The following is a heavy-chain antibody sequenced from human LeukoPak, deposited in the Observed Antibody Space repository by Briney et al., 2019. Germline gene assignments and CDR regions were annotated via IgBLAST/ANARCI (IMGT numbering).Heavy chain of an antibody. J-gene: IGHJ2*01. D-gene: IGHD3-22*01. CDR2: IYYSGST. CDR1: GGSISSSNW. V-gene: IGHV4-4*02. Sequence: PSGTLSLTCAVSGGSISSSNWWSWVRQPPGKGLEWIGYIYYSGSTNYNPSLKSRVTIPVDTSKNQFSLKLSSVTAADTAVYYCARDRSSYYYDSSGYHDLWGRGTLVTVSS. CDR3: ARDRSSYYYDSSGYHDL.